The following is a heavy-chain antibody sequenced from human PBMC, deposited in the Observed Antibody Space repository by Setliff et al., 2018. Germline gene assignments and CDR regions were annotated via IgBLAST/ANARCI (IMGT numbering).Heavy chain of an antibody. J-gene: IGHJ4*02. Sequence: GGSLRLSCAASGFTFWSYAMSWVRQAPGKGLEWISAITHSGWDTYHADSVKGRFTISRANSQNTSFLQMNSLRVEDTAVYFCVKGSSDSRPYYFDYWGQGMLVTVSS. CDR3: VKGSSDSRPYYFDY. CDR2: ITHSGWDT. V-gene: IGHV3-23*01. CDR1: GFTFWSYA. D-gene: IGHD2-2*01.